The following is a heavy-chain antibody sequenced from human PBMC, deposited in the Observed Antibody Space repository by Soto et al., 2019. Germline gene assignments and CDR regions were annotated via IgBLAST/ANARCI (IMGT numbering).Heavy chain of an antibody. D-gene: IGHD3-22*01. V-gene: IGHV5-10-1*01. CDR2: IDPSDSYT. CDR1: GYSFTSYW. CDR3: ARSGDYYDSSGYYYHNAFDI. J-gene: IGHJ3*02. Sequence: GESLKISCKGSGYSFTSYWISWVRQMPGKGLEWMGRIDPSDSYTNYSPSFQGHVTISADKSISTAYLQWSSLKASDTAMYYCARSGDYYDSSGYYYHNAFDIWGQGTMVTVSS.